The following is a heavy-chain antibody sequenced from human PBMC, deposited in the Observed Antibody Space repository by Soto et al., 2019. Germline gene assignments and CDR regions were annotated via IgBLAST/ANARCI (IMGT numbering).Heavy chain of an antibody. D-gene: IGHD1-1*01. J-gene: IGHJ4*02. Sequence: EVQLVESGGGLVQPGGSLRLSCAASGFTVSNNYMRWVRQAPGKGLEWVSLIYSGGATYYADSVKGRFTISRDNSKTTLYLQMNSLRAEDTGVYYCARDGTYNWVGGQGILVTVSS. CDR1: GFTVSNNY. V-gene: IGHV3-66*01. CDR2: IYSGGAT. CDR3: ARDGTYNWV.